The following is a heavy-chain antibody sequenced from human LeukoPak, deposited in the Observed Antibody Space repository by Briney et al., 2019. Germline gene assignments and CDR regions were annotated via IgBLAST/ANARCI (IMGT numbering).Heavy chain of an antibody. Sequence: PSETLPLTCTVSGGSISGYYWSWIRQPPETGLEWIGFIYYSGSTRYNSSLKSRVTISVDTSQNQISLKLSSVTAADTAVYYCARYGNLDRSGSYDYWGQGTLVTVSS. V-gene: IGHV4-59*01. D-gene: IGHD3-10*01. CDR1: GGSISGYY. CDR2: IYYSGST. J-gene: IGHJ4*02. CDR3: ARYGNLDRSGSYDY.